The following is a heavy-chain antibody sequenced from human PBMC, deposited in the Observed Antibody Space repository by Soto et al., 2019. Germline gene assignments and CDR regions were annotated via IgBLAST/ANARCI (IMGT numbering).Heavy chain of an antibody. V-gene: IGHV3-33*01. J-gene: IGHJ1*01. D-gene: IGHD1-26*01. CDR3: ARDQGAYAEDFQH. CDR2: IWYDGSNK. CDR1: GFTFSSYG. Sequence: QVQLVESGGGVVQPGRSLRLSCAASGFTFSSYGMHWVRQAPGKGLEWVALIWYDGSNKYYADSVKGRFTISRDNSKNTLYLQMNSLRAEATAVYYCARDQGAYAEDFQHWGQGTLVTVSS.